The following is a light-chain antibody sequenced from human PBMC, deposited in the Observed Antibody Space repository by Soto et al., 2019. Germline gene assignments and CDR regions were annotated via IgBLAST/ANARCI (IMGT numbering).Light chain of an antibody. CDR1: SSDVGGYNY. CDR3: SSYAGSNKVV. V-gene: IGLV2-8*01. J-gene: IGLJ2*01. CDR2: EVS. Sequence: QSVLTQPPSASGSPGQSVTISCTGTSSDVGGYNYVSWYQQHPGKAPKLMIYEVSKRPSGVPDRFSGSKSGNTASLTVSGLQAEDEADYYCSSYAGSNKVVFGGGTKLPV.